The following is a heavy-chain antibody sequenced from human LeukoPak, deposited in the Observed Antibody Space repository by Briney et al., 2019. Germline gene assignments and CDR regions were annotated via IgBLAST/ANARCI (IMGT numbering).Heavy chain of an antibody. CDR1: GFTFSSYA. J-gene: IGHJ3*02. CDR3: AKDRKDMMYYYGSGSYSSDAFDI. D-gene: IGHD3-10*01. Sequence: PGGSLRLSCAASGFTFSSYAMSWVRQAPGKGLEWVSAISGSGGSTYYADSVKGRFTISRDNSKNTLYLQMNSLRAEDTAVYYCAKDRKDMMYYYGSGSYSSDAFDIWGQGTMVTASS. CDR2: ISGSGGST. V-gene: IGHV3-23*01.